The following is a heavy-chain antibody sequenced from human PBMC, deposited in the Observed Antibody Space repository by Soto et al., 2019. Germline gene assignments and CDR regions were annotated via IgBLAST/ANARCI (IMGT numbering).Heavy chain of an antibody. D-gene: IGHD5-12*01. CDR2: ISWNSGSI. Sequence: GGSLRLSCAASGFTFDDYAMHWVRQAPGKGLEWVSGISWNSGSIGYADSVKGRFTISRDNAKNSLYLQMNSLRAEDTALYYCAKSRNSGYGYFDYWGQGTLVTVSS. CDR3: AKSRNSGYGYFDY. CDR1: GFTFDDYA. V-gene: IGHV3-9*01. J-gene: IGHJ4*02.